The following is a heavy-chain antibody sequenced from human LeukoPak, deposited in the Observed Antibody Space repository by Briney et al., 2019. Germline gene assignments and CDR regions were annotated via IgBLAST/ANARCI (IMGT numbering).Heavy chain of an antibody. CDR1: GFTFDDYA. Sequence: GGSLRLSCAASGFTFDDYAMHWVRQAPGKGLEWVSGISWNSDTIDYADSVKGRFTVSRDNAKNSLYLQMNSLRTEDTALYYCAKDTSPGGHFDYWGQGTLVTVSS. CDR2: ISWNSDTI. V-gene: IGHV3-9*01. CDR3: AKDTSPGGHFDY. D-gene: IGHD3-16*01. J-gene: IGHJ4*02.